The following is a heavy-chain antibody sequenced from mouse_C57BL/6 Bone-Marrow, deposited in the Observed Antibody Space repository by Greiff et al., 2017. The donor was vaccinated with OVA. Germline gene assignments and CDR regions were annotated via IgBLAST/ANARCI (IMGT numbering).Heavy chain of an antibody. CDR2: ISYDGSN. D-gene: IGHD1-1*01. CDR3: AREGYYGSSYVGY. CDR1: GYSITSGYY. J-gene: IGHJ2*01. V-gene: IGHV3-6*01. Sequence: VQLKESGPGLVKPSQSLSLTCSVTGYSITSGYYWNWIRQFPGNKLEWMGYISYDGSNNYNPSLKNRISITRDTSKNQFFLKLNSVTTEDTATYYCAREGYYGSSYVGYWGQGTTLTVSS.